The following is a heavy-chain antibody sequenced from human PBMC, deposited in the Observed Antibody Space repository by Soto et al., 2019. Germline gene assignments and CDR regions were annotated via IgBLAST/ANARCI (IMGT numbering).Heavy chain of an antibody. D-gene: IGHD4-17*01. J-gene: IGHJ4*01. V-gene: IGHV4-61*01. CDR3: ARTSTGYGYGDF. CDR2: IYYTGST. CDR1: GDSVSRGSHS. Sequence: QVQVHESGPGLLKPSETLSLTCSVAGDSVSRGSHSWTWTRQPHGKGLEFLGYIYYTGSTNYNPSLKSRVTISVDTSKNQISLMLTSVTASDTAVYYGARTSTGYGYGDFWGHGILVTVSS.